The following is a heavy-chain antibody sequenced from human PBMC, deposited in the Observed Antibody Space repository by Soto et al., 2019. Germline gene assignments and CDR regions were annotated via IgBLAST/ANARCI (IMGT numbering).Heavy chain of an antibody. J-gene: IGHJ4*02. CDR2: IYYSGST. D-gene: IGHD1-26*01. Sequence: SETLSLTCTVSGGSISSSSYYWGWIRQPPGKGLEWIGSIYYSGSTYYNPSLKSRVTISVDTSKNQFSLKLSSVTAADTAVYYCETQPVGDTLMEFDYWGQGTLVTVSS. V-gene: IGHV4-39*01. CDR3: ETQPVGDTLMEFDY. CDR1: GGSISSSSYY.